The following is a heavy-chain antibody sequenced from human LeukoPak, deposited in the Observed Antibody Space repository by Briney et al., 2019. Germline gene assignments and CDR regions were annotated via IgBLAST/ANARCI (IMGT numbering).Heavy chain of an antibody. Sequence: PSQTLSLTCTVSGASISSGGYYWSWLRQHPGKGLEWIGYIYYSGSTYYNPSLKSRVTISVDTSKNQFSLKLSSVTAADTAVYYCARVLRGVNWFDPWGQGTLVTVSS. D-gene: IGHD2-8*02. CDR1: GASISSGGYY. J-gene: IGHJ5*02. CDR2: IYYSGST. CDR3: ARVLRGVNWFDP. V-gene: IGHV4-31*03.